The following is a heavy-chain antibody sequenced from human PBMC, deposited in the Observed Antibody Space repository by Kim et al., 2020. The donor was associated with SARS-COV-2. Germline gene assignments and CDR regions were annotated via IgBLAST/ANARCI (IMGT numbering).Heavy chain of an antibody. CDR3: ARAEGSGYFDL. V-gene: IGHV4-39*07. J-gene: IGHJ2*01. Sequence: TYYNPSLKSRVTISVDTSKNQFSLKLSSVTAADTAVYYCARAEGSGYFDLWGRGTLVTVSS. CDR2: T.